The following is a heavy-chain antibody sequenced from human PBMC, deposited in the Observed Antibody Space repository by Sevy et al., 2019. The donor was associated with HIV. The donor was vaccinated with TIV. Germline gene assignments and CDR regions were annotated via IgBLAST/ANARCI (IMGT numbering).Heavy chain of an antibody. CDR3: AREIDHYDFALRDYYYGMDV. J-gene: IGHJ6*02. Sequence: SETLSLTCTVSGGSVSSGSYYWSWIRQPPGKGLEWIGYIYYSGSTNYNPSLKSRVTISVDTSKNQFSLKLSSVTAADTAVYYCAREIDHYDFALRDYYYGMDVWGQGTTVTVSS. D-gene: IGHD3-3*01. V-gene: IGHV4-61*01. CDR2: IYYSGST. CDR1: GGSVSSGSYY.